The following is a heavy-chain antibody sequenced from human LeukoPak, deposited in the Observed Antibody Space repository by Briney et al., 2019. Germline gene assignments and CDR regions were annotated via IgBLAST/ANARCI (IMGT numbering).Heavy chain of an antibody. V-gene: IGHV1-2*02. D-gene: IGHD5-12*01. CDR3: ARAERYSGYSRGFYYFDY. Sequence: ASVKVSCKASGYTFTGYYMFWVRQAPGQGLEWMGWINPNSGGTNYAQKFQGRVTMTRDTSISTAYMELSSLRSEDTAVYYCARAERYSGYSRGFYYFDYWGQGTLVTVSS. CDR2: INPNSGGT. J-gene: IGHJ4*02. CDR1: GYTFTGYY.